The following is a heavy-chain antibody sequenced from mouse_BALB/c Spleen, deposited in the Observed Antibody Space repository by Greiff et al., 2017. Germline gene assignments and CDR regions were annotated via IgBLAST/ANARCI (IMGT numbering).Heavy chain of an antibody. Sequence: QVQLKESGPGLVAPSQSLSITCTVSGFSLTSYDISWIRQPPGKGLEWLGVIWTGGGTNYNSAFMSRLSISKDNSKSQVFLKMNSLQTDDTAIYYCVREGYDRAMDYWGQGTSVTVSS. CDR1: GFSLTSYD. D-gene: IGHD2-3*01. V-gene: IGHV2-9-2*01. CDR3: VREGYDRAMDY. CDR2: IWTGGGT. J-gene: IGHJ4*01.